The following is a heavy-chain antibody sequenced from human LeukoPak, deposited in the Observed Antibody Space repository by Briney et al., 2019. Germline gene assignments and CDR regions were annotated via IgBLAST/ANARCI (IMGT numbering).Heavy chain of an antibody. Sequence: ASVKVSCKASGGTFSSYAISWVRQAPGQGLEWMRRIIPILGIANYAQKFQGRVTITADKSTSTAYMELSSLRSEDTAVYYCARDLTSRVANWFDPWGQGTLVTVSS. D-gene: IGHD2-15*01. V-gene: IGHV1-69*04. CDR3: ARDLTSRVANWFDP. CDR1: GGTFSSYA. CDR2: IIPILGIA. J-gene: IGHJ5*02.